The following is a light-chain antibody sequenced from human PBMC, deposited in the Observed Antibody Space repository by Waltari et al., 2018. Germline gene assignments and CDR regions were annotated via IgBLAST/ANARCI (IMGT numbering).Light chain of an antibody. CDR2: ASS. J-gene: IGKJ1*01. V-gene: IGKV1-27*01. CDR3: QNYDRVPWT. Sequence: DIQMTQSPSSLSASVGDRLTISCRASPDISNSLAWYQQLPGKVPKLLISASSALQSGVPSRFSGSGSGSDFTLTINNLQTEDFATYYCQNYDRVPWTFGPGTKVDVK. CDR1: PDISNS.